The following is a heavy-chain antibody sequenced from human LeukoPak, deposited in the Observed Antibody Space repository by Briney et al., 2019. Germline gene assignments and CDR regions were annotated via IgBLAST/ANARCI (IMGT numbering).Heavy chain of an antibody. CDR1: GGTFSSYA. V-gene: IGHV1-18*01. CDR3: ARDRPSFDY. J-gene: IGHJ4*02. Sequence: GASVKVSCKASGGTFSSYAISWVRQAPGQGLEWMGWISGYNGNTNYAQMFQGRVTMTTDTSTSTAYMELRSLRSDDTAVYYCARDRPSFDYWGQGTLVTVSS. CDR2: ISGYNGNT.